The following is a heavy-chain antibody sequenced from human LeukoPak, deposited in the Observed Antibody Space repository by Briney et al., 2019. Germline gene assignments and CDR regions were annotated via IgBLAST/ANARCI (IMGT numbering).Heavy chain of an antibody. J-gene: IGHJ4*02. CDR3: ASSSSWYRSSGRYFDS. CDR1: GYTFTSYG. D-gene: IGHD6-13*01. V-gene: IGHV1-18*01. CDR2: ISAYNGNT. Sequence: ASVKVSCKASGYTFTSYGISWVRQAPGQGLEWMGWISAYNGNTNYAQKLQGRVTMTTDTSTSTAYMELRSLRSDDTAVYYCASSSSWYRSSGRYFDSWGQGTLVTVSS.